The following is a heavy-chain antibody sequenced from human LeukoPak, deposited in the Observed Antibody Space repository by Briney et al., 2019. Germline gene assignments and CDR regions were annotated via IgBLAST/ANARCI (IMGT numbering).Heavy chain of an antibody. CDR2: IYYSGTT. CDR3: ATKQYTPGMDAFDI. D-gene: IGHD2-2*02. V-gene: IGHV4-39*07. Sequence: SETLSLTCTVSGGSISSSGYYWGWIRQPPGKGLEWIGTIYYSGTTYDNPSLTSRVTILVDTSKNQFSLKLSSVTAADTAVYYCATKQYTPGMDAFDIWGQGTMVTVSS. J-gene: IGHJ3*02. CDR1: GGSISSSGYY.